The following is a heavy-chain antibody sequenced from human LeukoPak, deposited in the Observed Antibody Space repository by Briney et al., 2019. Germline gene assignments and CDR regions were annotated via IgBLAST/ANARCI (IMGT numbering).Heavy chain of an antibody. V-gene: IGHV6-1*01. CDR1: GDRVSSNNGA. D-gene: IGHD6-19*01. CDR3: ARDVGTSGWHTFDY. Sequence: SQTLSLTCAISGDRVSSNNGAWNWIRQSPSRGLEWLGRTYYRSKWYDDYAESMKGRITISPDTSKNQFSLHVYAVTPEDTAVYYCARDVGTSGWHTFDYWGQGTLVTVSS. J-gene: IGHJ4*02. CDR2: TYYRSKWYD.